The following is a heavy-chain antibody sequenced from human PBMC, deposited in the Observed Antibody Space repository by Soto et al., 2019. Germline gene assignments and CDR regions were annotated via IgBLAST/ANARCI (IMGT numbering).Heavy chain of an antibody. D-gene: IGHD2-2*01. CDR3: AKVRPLRDCTSTSCLGAFDI. V-gene: IGHV3-23*01. J-gene: IGHJ3*02. Sequence: EEQLLESGGGGVRPGGSLRLSCAASAFTFRRYAMSWVRQAPGKGLEWVSAITASADTTYYAHPVKGRFTMSRDNSKNALYLRMNSLRAEDTAVYYCAKVRPLRDCTSTSCLGAFDIWGQGTMVTVS. CDR1: AFTFRRYA. CDR2: ITASADTT.